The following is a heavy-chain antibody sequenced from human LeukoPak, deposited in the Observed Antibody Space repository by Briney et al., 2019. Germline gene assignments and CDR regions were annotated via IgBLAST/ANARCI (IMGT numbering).Heavy chain of an antibody. V-gene: IGHV1-69*04. CDR2: IIPILGIA. Sequence: VASVKVSCKASGGTFSSYTISWVRQAPGQGLEWMGRIIPILGIANYAQKFQGRVTITADKSTSTAYMELSSLRSEDTAVYYCAREAIVLMVYAEPYYFDYWGQGTLVTVSS. CDR3: AREAIVLMVYAEPYYFDY. D-gene: IGHD2-8*01. J-gene: IGHJ4*02. CDR1: GGTFSSYT.